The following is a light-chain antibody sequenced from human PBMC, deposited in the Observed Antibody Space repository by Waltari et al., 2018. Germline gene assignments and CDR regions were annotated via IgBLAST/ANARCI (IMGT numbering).Light chain of an antibody. V-gene: IGKV3-15*01. CDR2: DAS. Sequence: MTQSPDTLSASPGERITLSCRASHSINTNLAWYQRKPGQAPRLLISDASTRAAGVPARFSGSGSGTEFTLTISSLQSEDFAVYYCQQYNNWPPAFGQGTKVEGK. J-gene: IGKJ1*01. CDR3: QQYNNWPPA. CDR1: HSINTN.